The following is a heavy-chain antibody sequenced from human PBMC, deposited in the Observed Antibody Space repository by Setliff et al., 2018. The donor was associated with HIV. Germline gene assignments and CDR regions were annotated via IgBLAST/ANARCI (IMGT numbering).Heavy chain of an antibody. J-gene: IGHJ4*02. Sequence: SETLSLTCAVSGYSISSGYYWGWVRQPPEKGLEWIGSFYHSGSTYYNPSLKSRVTISVDTSKNQFSLNLTSVTAADTAVYFCARRLYYDISTGYGHFDDWGRGSLVTVS. D-gene: IGHD3-9*01. V-gene: IGHV4-38-2*01. CDR3: ARRLYYDISTGYGHFDD. CDR2: FYHSGST. CDR1: GYSISSGYY.